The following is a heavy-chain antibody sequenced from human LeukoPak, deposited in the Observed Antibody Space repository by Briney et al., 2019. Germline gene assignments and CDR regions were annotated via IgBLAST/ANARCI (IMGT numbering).Heavy chain of an antibody. CDR1: VFTFSSYW. Sequence: GGSLRLPCAASVFTFSSYWMHWVRQAPGKGLVWVSRINSDGSSTSYADSVKGRFTISRDNAKNTLYLQMNSLRAEDTAVYYCATGERHGFDIWGQGTMVTVSS. CDR2: INSDGSST. CDR3: ATGERHGFDI. J-gene: IGHJ3*02. V-gene: IGHV3-74*01.